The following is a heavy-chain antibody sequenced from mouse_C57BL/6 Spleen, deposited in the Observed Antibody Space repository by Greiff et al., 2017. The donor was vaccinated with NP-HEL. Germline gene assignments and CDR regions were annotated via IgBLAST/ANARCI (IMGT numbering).Heavy chain of an antibody. V-gene: IGHV1-69*01. D-gene: IGHD1-1*01. CDR1: GYTFTSYW. CDR3: APLLRYGFAY. CDR2: IDPSDSYT. Sequence: QVQLQQPGAELVMPGASVKLSCKASGYTFTSYWMHWVKQRPGQGLEWIGEIDPSDSYTNYNQKFKGKSTLTVDKSSSTAYMQLSSLTSEDSAVYYCAPLLRYGFAYWGQGTLVTVSA. J-gene: IGHJ3*01.